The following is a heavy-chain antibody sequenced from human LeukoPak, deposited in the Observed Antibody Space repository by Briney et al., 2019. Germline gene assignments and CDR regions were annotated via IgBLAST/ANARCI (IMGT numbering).Heavy chain of an antibody. J-gene: IGHJ4*02. V-gene: IGHV4-59*01. D-gene: IGHD2-21*02. CDR3: ARSAVVVTGFDY. CDR1: GGSISSYY. Sequence: PSETLSLTCTVSGGSISSYYWSWIRQPPGQGLEWIGYIYYSGSTNYNPSLKSRVTISVDTSKNQFSLKLSSVTAADTAVYYCARSAVVVTGFDYWGQGTLVTVSS. CDR2: IYYSGST.